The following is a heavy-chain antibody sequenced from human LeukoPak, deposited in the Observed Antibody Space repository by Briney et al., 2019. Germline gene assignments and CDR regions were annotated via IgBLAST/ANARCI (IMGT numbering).Heavy chain of an antibody. CDR2: IYYSGST. CDR3: ARGLSVLRFLEWPWYFDL. V-gene: IGHV4-59*01. CDR1: GGSISSYY. J-gene: IGHJ2*01. Sequence: PSETLSLTCTVSGGSISSYYWSWIRQPPGKRLEWIGYIYYSGSTNYNPSLKSRVTISVDTSKNQFSLKLSSVTAADTAVYYCARGLSVLRFLEWPWYFDLWGRGTLVTVSS. D-gene: IGHD3-3*01.